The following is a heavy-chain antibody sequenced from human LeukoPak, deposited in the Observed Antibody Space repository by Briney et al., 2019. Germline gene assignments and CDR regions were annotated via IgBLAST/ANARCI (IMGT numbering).Heavy chain of an antibody. D-gene: IGHD2-2*01. J-gene: IGHJ4*02. CDR1: GGSISSYY. CDR3: ARGHSNCSPTSCYFPSDY. V-gene: IGHV4-59*01. Sequence: SETLSLTCTVSGGSISSYYWSWIRQPPGKGLEWIGYIYNSGRTNYNPSLKSRVTISVDTSKNQFSLRLRYVTAADTAVYYCARGHSNCSPTSCYFPSDYRGQGTLVTVSS. CDR2: IYNSGRT.